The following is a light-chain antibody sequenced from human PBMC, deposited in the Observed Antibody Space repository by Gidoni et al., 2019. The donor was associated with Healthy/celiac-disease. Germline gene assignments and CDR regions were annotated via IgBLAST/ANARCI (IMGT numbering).Light chain of an antibody. V-gene: IGLV1-47*01. J-gene: IGLJ3*02. CDR2: RNN. CDR1: SFNIGSNY. Sequence: QSVLTQPPSASGTPGQRVTISCSGSSFNIGSNYVHWYQQHPGTAPKLLIYRNNQRPSGVPDRFSGSKSGTSASLAISGRRSEDEAEYYCAAWDDSLSGGVFGGGTKLTVL. CDR3: AAWDDSLSGGV.